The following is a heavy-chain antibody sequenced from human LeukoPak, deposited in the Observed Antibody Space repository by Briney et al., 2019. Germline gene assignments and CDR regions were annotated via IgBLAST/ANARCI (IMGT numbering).Heavy chain of an antibody. CDR3: ARSNYGDYEFDY. D-gene: IGHD4-17*01. V-gene: IGHV4-59*01. CDR1: GGSISSYY. Sequence: PSETLSLTCTVPGGSISSYYWSWIRQPPGKGLEWIGYIYYSGSTNYNPSLKSRVTISVDTSKNQFSLKLSSVTAADTAVYYCARSNYGDYEFDYWGQGTLVTVSS. J-gene: IGHJ4*02. CDR2: IYYSGST.